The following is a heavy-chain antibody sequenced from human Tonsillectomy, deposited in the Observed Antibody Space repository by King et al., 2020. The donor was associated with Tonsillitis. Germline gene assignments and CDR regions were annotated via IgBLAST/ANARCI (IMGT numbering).Heavy chain of an antibody. CDR2: ISGSGGIT. CDR3: AKEGYSSGWYSP. Sequence: VQLVESGGGLVQPGGSLRLSCAASGFTFSSFSSYAMSWVRQAPGKGLAWVSAISGSGGITYYADSVKGRFTISRDNSKNTLYLQMNSLRVEDTAVYYCAKEGYSSGWYSPWGQGTLVTVSS. V-gene: IGHV3-23*04. J-gene: IGHJ5*02. D-gene: IGHD6-19*01. CDR1: GFTFSSFSSYA.